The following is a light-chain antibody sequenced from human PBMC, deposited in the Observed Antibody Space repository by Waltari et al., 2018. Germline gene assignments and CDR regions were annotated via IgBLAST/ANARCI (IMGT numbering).Light chain of an antibody. Sequence: DIVMTQSPDSLAVSLGARASINCTSSQTLLYNSNNKNYLAWYQLKPGQPPKLLIYWASTRQSGVPDRFSGSGSGTDFTLTISSLQAGDVAVYYCQQYFTTLTFGGGTKVELK. CDR2: WAS. V-gene: IGKV4-1*01. CDR3: QQYFTTLT. J-gene: IGKJ4*01. CDR1: QTLLYNSNNKNY.